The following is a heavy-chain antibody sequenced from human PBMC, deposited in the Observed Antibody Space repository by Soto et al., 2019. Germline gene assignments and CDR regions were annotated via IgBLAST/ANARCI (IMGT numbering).Heavy chain of an antibody. CDR1: GFTFSNVA. CDR2: IGGDAISA. D-gene: IGHD6-19*01. CDR3: ARDLPGSGRAYDY. J-gene: IGHJ4*02. Sequence: GGSLRLSCSASGFTFSNVAMHWVRQAPGKGLQYVSGIGGDAISAHYVDAVKGRFTISRDNSKNTLYLQMTSLRPEDTAVYYCARDLPGSGRAYDYWGQGTLVTVSS. V-gene: IGHV3-64D*06.